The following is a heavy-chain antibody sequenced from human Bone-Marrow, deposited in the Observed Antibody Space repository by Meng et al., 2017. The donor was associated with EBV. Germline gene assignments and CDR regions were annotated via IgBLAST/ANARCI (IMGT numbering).Heavy chain of an antibody. D-gene: IGHD3-22*01. CDR2: IYHSGST. Sequence: QVRLQESGPGLVKPSGTPSLTGAVSGGSISSNNWWSWVRQPPGKGLECIGEIYHSGSTNYNPSLKSRVTISVDKSKNQFSLKLSSVTAADTAVYYCAKGGGYYYDSSGLHYDYWGQGTLVTVSS. CDR3: AKGGGYYYDSSGLHYDY. J-gene: IGHJ4*02. CDR1: GGSISSNNW. V-gene: IGHV4-4*02.